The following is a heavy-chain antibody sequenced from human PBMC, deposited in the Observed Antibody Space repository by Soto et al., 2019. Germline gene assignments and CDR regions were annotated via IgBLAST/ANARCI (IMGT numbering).Heavy chain of an antibody. CDR3: AGVLMRTDSRYWYFDL. Sequence: QVQLVQSGAEVKKPGSSVKVSCKASGGTFSSYAISWVRQAPGQGLEWMGGIIPILGTANYAQKFQGRVTTTADDPTRTAYKELGSLRPEDTAVYYCAGVLMRTDSRYWYFDLWGRGTLVTVSS. J-gene: IGHJ2*01. CDR1: GGTFSSYA. CDR2: IIPILGTA. D-gene: IGHD3-9*01. V-gene: IGHV1-69*12.